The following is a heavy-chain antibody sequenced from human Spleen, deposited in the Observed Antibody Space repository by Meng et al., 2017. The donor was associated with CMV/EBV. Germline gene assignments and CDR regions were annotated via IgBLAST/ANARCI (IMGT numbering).Heavy chain of an antibody. CDR1: GFSFSDNY. V-gene: IGHV3-11*01. CDR2: ISSRGGTK. CDR3: ARVYSSGWPAVQRPSDFDY. Sequence: GGSLRLSCAASGFSFSDNYMSWIRQAPGKGLEWVSYISSRGGTKYHADSVKGRFTISRDTSKSQVVLTMTNMDPVDTATYYCARVYSSGWPAVQRPSDFDYWGQGTLVTVSS. D-gene: IGHD6-19*01. J-gene: IGHJ4*02.